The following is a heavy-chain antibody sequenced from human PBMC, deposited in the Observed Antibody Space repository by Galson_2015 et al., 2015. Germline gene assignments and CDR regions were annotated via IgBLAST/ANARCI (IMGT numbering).Heavy chain of an antibody. CDR3: ARESSGYLVY. CDR1: GYTFTSYY. D-gene: IGHD3-3*01. J-gene: IGHJ4*02. CDR2: INPSGGST. V-gene: IGHV1-46*01. Sequence: QSGAEVKRPGESLTISCKASGYTFTSYYLHWVRQAPGQGLEWMGIINPSGGSTTYAQKFQGRVTMTRDTSTSTVYMELSSLRSEDTAVYYCARESSGYLVYWGQGTLVTVSS.